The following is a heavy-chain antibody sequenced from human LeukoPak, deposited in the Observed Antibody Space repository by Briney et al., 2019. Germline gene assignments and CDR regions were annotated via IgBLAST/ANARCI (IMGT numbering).Heavy chain of an antibody. Sequence: GGSLRLSCAASGFTFDGYAMHWVRQAPGKGLEWVSSISWNSGTIGYADSVKGRFTISRDNAKASLYLQMNSLRAEDTALYYCTKDSLYDTSGYSTFDYRGQGTLVTVSS. D-gene: IGHD3-22*01. V-gene: IGHV3-9*01. CDR2: ISWNSGTI. CDR1: GFTFDGYA. CDR3: TKDSLYDTSGYSTFDY. J-gene: IGHJ4*02.